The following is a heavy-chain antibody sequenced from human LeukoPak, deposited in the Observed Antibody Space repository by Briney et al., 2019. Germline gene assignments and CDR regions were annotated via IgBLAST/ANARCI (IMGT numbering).Heavy chain of an antibody. J-gene: IGHJ4*02. D-gene: IGHD3-9*01. CDR2: IRYDGNNK. CDR1: GFTFSSYG. Sequence: GGSLRLSRAASGFTFSSYGMHWVRQAPGKGLEWVAFIRYDGNNKYYADSVKDRFTISRDNSKNTLYLQMNSLKPEDTAVYYCARGGYYNILTGFRGRFLGFDYWGQGTLVTVSS. V-gene: IGHV3-30*02. CDR3: ARGGYYNILTGFRGRFLGFDY.